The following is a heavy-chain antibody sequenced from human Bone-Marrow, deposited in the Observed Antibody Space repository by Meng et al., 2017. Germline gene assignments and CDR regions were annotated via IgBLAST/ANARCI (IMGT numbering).Heavy chain of an antibody. Sequence: ASVKVSCKASGYTFTSYYMHWVRQAPGQGLEWMGIINPSGGSTSYAQKFQGRVTMTRDTSTSTVYMELSSLRSEDTAVYYCAGDWRGSSWYAGGGGYYYYYGMDVWGRGTTVTVSS. J-gene: IGHJ6*02. V-gene: IGHV1-46*01. CDR3: AGDWRGSSWYAGGGGYYYYYGMDV. CDR2: INPSGGST. CDR1: GYTFTSYY. D-gene: IGHD6-13*01.